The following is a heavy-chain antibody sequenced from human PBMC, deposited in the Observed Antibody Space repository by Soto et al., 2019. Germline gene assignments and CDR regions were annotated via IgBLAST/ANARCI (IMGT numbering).Heavy chain of an antibody. CDR3: ARDLGTPRSGSYYSFDY. CDR2: IWYDGSNK. CDR1: GFTFSSYG. J-gene: IGHJ4*02. V-gene: IGHV3-33*01. Sequence: GGSLRLSCAASGFTFSSYGMHWVRQAPGKGLEWVAVIWYDGSNKYYADSVKGRFTISRDNSKNTLYLQMNSLRAEDTAVYYCARDLGTPRSGSYYSFDYWGQGTLVTVSS. D-gene: IGHD3-10*01.